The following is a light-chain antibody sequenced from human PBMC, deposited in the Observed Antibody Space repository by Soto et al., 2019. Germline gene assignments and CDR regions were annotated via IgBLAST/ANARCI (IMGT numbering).Light chain of an antibody. J-gene: IGKJ4*01. CDR2: GAS. V-gene: IGKV1-27*01. Sequence: DIQMTQSPSSLSASVGETVTITCRASQGISNKLAGYQQKPGEAPKLLIYGASTLHSGVPTRFSGSESGTDFFLTISSLQPEDFATYYCQKYDTAPLTFGGGTKVEIK. CDR1: QGISNK. CDR3: QKYDTAPLT.